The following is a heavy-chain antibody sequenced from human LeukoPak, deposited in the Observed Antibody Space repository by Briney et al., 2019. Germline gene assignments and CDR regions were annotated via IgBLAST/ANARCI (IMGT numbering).Heavy chain of an antibody. CDR1: GFTFSSYW. CDR2: IKQDGSEK. Sequence: PGGSLRLSCAASGFTFSSYWMSWVRQAPGKGLEWVANIKQDGSEKYYVDSVKGRFTISRDNAKNSLYLQMNSLRAEDTALYYCAKLGAAAGRDYWGQGTLVTVSS. D-gene: IGHD6-13*01. V-gene: IGHV3-7*03. CDR3: AKLGAAAGRDY. J-gene: IGHJ4*02.